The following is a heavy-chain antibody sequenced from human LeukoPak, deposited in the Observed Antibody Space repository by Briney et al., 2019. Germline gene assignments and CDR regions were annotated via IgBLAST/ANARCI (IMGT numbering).Heavy chain of an antibody. CDR1: GGSISSYY. CDR3: ARRSGGFDF. Sequence: ASETLSLTCTVSGGSISSYYWSWIRQPPGKGLEWIGYIYYSGSTNYNPSPKSRVTISVDTSKNQFSLKLSSVTAADTAVYYCARRSGGFDFWGQGTLVTVSS. D-gene: IGHD3-10*01. J-gene: IGHJ4*02. CDR2: IYYSGST. V-gene: IGHV4-59*08.